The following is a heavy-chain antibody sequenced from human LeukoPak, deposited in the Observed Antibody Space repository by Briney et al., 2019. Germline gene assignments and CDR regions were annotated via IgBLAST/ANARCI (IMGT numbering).Heavy chain of an antibody. J-gene: IGHJ3*02. CDR1: GFTFSSYS. V-gene: IGHV3-64*01. D-gene: IGHD3-9*01. Sequence: GGSLRLSCAASGFTFSSYSMHWVRQAPGKGLEYVSAISSSGGSTYYTNSVKGRFTISRDNSKNILYLQMGSLRAEDMAVYYRARDHPSRSGWNDAFDIWGHGTMVTVSS. CDR3: ARDHPSRSGWNDAFDI. CDR2: ISSSGGST.